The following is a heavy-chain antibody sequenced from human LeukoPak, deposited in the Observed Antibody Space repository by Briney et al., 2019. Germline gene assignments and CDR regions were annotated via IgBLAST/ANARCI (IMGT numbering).Heavy chain of an antibody. J-gene: IGHJ5*02. CDR1: GGSISSSSFH. Sequence: SETLSLTCTVSGGSISSSSFHWKWIRQPPGKGLEWIASIYYSGSTYYNPSLRSRVTISVDTSKNQFSLKLSSVTAADTAMYYCARSRYYYGSGNYGVPNWFDPWGQGTLVTVSS. D-gene: IGHD3-10*01. CDR3: ARSRYYYGSGNYGVPNWFDP. V-gene: IGHV4-39*01. CDR2: IYYSGST.